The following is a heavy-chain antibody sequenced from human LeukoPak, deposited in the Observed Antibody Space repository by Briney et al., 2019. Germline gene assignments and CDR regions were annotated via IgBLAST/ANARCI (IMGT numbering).Heavy chain of an antibody. CDR1: GFTFSSYA. J-gene: IGHJ4*02. D-gene: IGHD3-22*01. Sequence: HPGGSLRLSCAASGFTFSSYAMSWVRQAPGKGLEWVSAISGSGGSTYYADSVKGRFTISRDNSKNTLYLQMNSLRAEDTAVYYCAKDPRKVTMIVVVITFVDYWGQGTLVTVSS. V-gene: IGHV3-23*01. CDR3: AKDPRKVTMIVVVITFVDY. CDR2: ISGSGGST.